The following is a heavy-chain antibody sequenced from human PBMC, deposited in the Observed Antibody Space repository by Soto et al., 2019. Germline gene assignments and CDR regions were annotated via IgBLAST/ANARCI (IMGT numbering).Heavy chain of an antibody. CDR3: ARDRLGELSLWVNWFDP. Sequence: ASVKVSCKASGYTFTSYYMHWVRQAPGQGFEWIGIINPSGGSTSYSQKFQGRVTMTRDTSTSIVYMELSSLRSEDTAVFYCARDRLGELSLWVNWFDPWGQGTLVTVSS. V-gene: IGHV1-46*01. D-gene: IGHD3-16*02. CDR2: INPSGGST. CDR1: GYTFTSYY. J-gene: IGHJ5*02.